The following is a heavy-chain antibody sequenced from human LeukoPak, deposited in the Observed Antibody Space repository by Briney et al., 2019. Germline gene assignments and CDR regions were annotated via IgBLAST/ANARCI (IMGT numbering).Heavy chain of an antibody. J-gene: IGHJ5*02. CDR3: ARDTDIGGNDWFDP. CDR1: GYTFTSYG. V-gene: IGHV1-18*01. Sequence: ASVKVSCKASGYTFTSYGISWLRQAPGQGLEWMGWISAYNGNTNYAQKLQGRVTMTTDTSTSTAYMELRSLRSDDTAVYYCARDTDIGGNDWFDPWGQGTLVTVSS. CDR2: ISAYNGNT. D-gene: IGHD5-12*01.